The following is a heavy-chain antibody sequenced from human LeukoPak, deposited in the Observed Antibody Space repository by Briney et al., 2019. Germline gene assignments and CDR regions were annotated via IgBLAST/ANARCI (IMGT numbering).Heavy chain of an antibody. D-gene: IGHD5-24*01. V-gene: IGHV3-9*03. CDR2: ISWNSGSI. CDR3: AKGGDGAETYYFDY. J-gene: IGHJ4*02. Sequence: GGSLRLSCAASGFTFDDYAMHWVRQAPGKGLEWVSGISWNSGSIAYADSVKGRFTISRDNAKNSLYLQMNSLRAEDMALYYCAKGGDGAETYYFDYWGQGTLVTVSS. CDR1: GFTFDDYA.